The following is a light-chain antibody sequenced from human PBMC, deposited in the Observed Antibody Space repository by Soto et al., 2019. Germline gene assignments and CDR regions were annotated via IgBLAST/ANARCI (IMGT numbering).Light chain of an antibody. CDR1: SSDVGGYNY. J-gene: IGLJ2*01. Sequence: QSALTQPASVSGSPGQSITISCTGTSSDVGGYNYVSWYQQHPGKAPKLMIYDVSNRPSGVSNRFSGSKSGNTASLTISGLQAEDEADYYYSSYTSRSARVVFGGGTKVTVL. CDR3: SSYTSRSARVV. V-gene: IGLV2-14*01. CDR2: DVS.